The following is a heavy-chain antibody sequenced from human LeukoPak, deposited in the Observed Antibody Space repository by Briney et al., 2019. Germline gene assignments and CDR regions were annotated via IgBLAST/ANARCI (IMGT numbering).Heavy chain of an antibody. J-gene: IGHJ4*02. Sequence: GGSLRLSCAASGFTFSSYAMSWVRQAPGKGLEWVSAISGSGGSTYYADSVKGRFTISRDNSKNTLYLQMNSLRAEDTAVYYCAKQGGDYSDSSGQDYFDYWGQGTLVTVSS. V-gene: IGHV3-23*01. CDR2: ISGSGGST. CDR3: AKQGGDYSDSSGQDYFDY. CDR1: GFTFSSYA. D-gene: IGHD3-22*01.